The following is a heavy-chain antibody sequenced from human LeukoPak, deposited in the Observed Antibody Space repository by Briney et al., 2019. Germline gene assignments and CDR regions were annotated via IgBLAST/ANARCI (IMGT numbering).Heavy chain of an antibody. J-gene: IGHJ5*02. D-gene: IGHD4-11*01. Sequence: SETLSLTCTVSGGSISSYYWSWIRQPAGKGLEWIGRIYTSGSTNYNPSLKSRVTMPVDTSKNQFSLKLSSVTAADTAVYYCARGSVTYNWFDPWGQGTLVTVSS. CDR2: IYTSGST. V-gene: IGHV4-4*07. CDR3: ARGSVTYNWFDP. CDR1: GGSISSYY.